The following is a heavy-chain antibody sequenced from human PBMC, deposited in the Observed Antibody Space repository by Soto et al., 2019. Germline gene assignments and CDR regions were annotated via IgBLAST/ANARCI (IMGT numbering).Heavy chain of an antibody. CDR2: IKSKTDGGTT. V-gene: IGHV3-15*07. D-gene: IGHD3-3*01. Sequence: PEGALRLSCSASGFTFSNEWMNWVRQAPGKGLEWVGRIKSKTDGGTTDYAAPVKGRFTISRDDSKNTLYLQMNSLKTEDTAVYYCTTSAPLEWFTYGMDVWGQGTTVTVSS. J-gene: IGHJ6*02. CDR3: TTSAPLEWFTYGMDV. CDR1: GFTFSNEW.